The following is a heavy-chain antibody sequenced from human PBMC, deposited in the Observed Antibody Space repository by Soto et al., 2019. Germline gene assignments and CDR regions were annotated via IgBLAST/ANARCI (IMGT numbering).Heavy chain of an antibody. CDR1: GGSFRSYY. CDR3: ARVGRQQLVRSNWFDL. J-gene: IGHJ5*02. V-gene: IGHV4-34*01. D-gene: IGHD6-13*01. CDR2: VTHIGST. Sequence: QVQLQQWGAGLLKPSETLSLTCAVYGGSFRSYYWSWIRQPPGKGLVWIGEVTHIGSTNYNPSLKSRVTISVDKSKNQVSLKLSSVTAADTAVYYCARVGRQQLVRSNWFDLWGQGTLVTFSS.